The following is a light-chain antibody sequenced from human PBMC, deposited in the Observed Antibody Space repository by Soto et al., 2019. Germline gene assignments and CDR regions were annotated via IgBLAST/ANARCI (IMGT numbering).Light chain of an antibody. CDR2: DAS. J-gene: IGKJ4*01. Sequence: EIVLTQSPATLSLSPGERATLSCRASQSVSSYLAWYQQKPGQAPRLLIYDASNRATGIPARFSGSGSGTDFTLTISSLEPEDFAVYYCQQRSNGLTFGGGTKVDI. V-gene: IGKV3-11*01. CDR3: QQRSNGLT. CDR1: QSVSSY.